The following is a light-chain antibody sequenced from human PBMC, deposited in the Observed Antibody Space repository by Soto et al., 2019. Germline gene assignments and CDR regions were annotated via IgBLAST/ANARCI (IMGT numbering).Light chain of an antibody. CDR3: QHYNSYSEA. CDR1: QSLGNW. J-gene: IGKJ1*01. V-gene: IGKV1-5*01. Sequence: DIQMTQSPSTLSASVGDRVTITCRASQSLGNWLAWYQQTPGKAPELLIHDASSLENGVSSRFSGSGSGTEFTLTISSLQPDDFATYYCQHYNSYSEAFGQGTKVDIK. CDR2: DAS.